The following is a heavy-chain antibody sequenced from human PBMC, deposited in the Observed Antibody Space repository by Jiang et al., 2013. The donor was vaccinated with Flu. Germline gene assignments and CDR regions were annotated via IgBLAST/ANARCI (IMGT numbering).Heavy chain of an antibody. V-gene: IGHV3-23*01. Sequence: SALSGTGDTTLYADSVRGRFTISRDNSKNTLYLQMDSLRAEDTAVYYCAKWNRGYYDSSGSNRFDYWGQGTLITVSS. CDR2: LSGTGDTT. J-gene: IGHJ4*02. D-gene: IGHD3-22*01. CDR3: AKWNRGYYDSSGSNRFDY.